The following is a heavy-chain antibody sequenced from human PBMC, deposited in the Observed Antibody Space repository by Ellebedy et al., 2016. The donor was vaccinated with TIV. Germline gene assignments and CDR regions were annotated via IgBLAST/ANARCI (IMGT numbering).Heavy chain of an antibody. CDR3: AKELRPNDY. D-gene: IGHD3-16*01. Sequence: ETLSLXXTVSGGSLTNYYWSWIRQPPGKGLEWVASISHNGDRILYADSVKGRFTISKDEFTNMLFLQMDSLRAEDTAVYYCAKELRPNDYWGQGTLVTVSS. J-gene: IGHJ4*02. CDR2: ISHNGDRI. CDR1: GGSLTNYY. V-gene: IGHV3-23*01.